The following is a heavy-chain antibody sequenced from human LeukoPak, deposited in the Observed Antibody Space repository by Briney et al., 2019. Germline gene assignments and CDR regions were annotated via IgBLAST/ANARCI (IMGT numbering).Heavy chain of an antibody. CDR2: INSDGSST. CDR3: ASFYSS. CDR1: GFIFSNYA. Sequence: GGSLRLSCAASGFIFSNYAMSWVRQAPGKGLVWVSRINSDGSSTSYADSVKGRFTISRDNAKNTLYLQMNSLRAEDTAVYYCASFYSSWGQGTLVTVSS. J-gene: IGHJ5*02. V-gene: IGHV3-74*01. D-gene: IGHD2-21*01.